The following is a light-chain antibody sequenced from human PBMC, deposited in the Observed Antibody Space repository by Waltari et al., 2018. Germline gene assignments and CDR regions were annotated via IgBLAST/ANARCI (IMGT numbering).Light chain of an antibody. V-gene: IGLV2-23*01. CDR2: EGS. J-gene: IGLJ1*01. Sequence: QSALTQPASVSGSPGQSITISCTGTSSDVGSNNLVSWYQQHPGKAPKPMIYEGSKGPAGVSNRFAGSKAGNTASLTISGLQAEDEADYYCCSYAGSSTYVFGTGTKVTVL. CDR1: SSDVGSNNL. CDR3: CSYAGSSTYV.